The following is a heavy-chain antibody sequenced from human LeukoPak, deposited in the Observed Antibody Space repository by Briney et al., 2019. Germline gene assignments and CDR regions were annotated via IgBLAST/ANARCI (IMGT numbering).Heavy chain of an antibody. D-gene: IGHD2-15*01. CDR3: ARGPLPVVAAPXFDY. CDR2: INHSGST. Sequence: SETLSLTCAVYGGSFSGYYWSWIRQPPGKGLEWIGEINHSGSTNYNPSLKSRVTISVDTSKNQFSLKLSSVTAADTAVYYCARGPLPVVAAPXFDYWGXGXLXXVX. CDR1: GGSFSGYY. V-gene: IGHV4-34*01. J-gene: IGHJ4*01.